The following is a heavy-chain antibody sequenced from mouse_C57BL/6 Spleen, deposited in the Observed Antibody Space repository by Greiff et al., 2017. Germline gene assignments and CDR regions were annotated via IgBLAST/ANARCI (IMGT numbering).Heavy chain of an antibody. CDR3: ARHAITTVVARGYFDY. V-gene: IGHV5-6*01. CDR2: ISSGGSYT. J-gene: IGHJ2*01. D-gene: IGHD1-1*01. CDR1: GFTFSSYG. Sequence: EVQGVESGGDLVKPGGSLKLSCAASGFTFSSYGMSWVRQTPDKRLEWVATISSGGSYTYYPDSVKGRFTISRDNAKNTLYLQMSSLKSEDTAMYYCARHAITTVVARGYFDYWGQGTTLTVSS.